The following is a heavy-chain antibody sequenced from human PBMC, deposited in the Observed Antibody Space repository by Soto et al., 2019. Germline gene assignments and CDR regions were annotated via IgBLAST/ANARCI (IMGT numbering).Heavy chain of an antibody. Sequence: GGSLRLSCAASGFTFSSYAMSWVRQAPGKGLEWVSAISGSGGSTYYADSVKGRFIISRDNSKNTLYLQMNSLRAEDTAVYYCATPLWFGELAGAFDIWGQGTMVTVSS. D-gene: IGHD3-10*01. CDR2: ISGSGGST. V-gene: IGHV3-23*01. CDR3: ATPLWFGELAGAFDI. CDR1: GFTFSSYA. J-gene: IGHJ3*02.